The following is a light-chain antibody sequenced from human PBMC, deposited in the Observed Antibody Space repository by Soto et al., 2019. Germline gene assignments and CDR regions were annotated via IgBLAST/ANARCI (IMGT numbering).Light chain of an antibody. CDR3: QHYNNWLGT. V-gene: IGKV3-15*01. CDR1: QSDISN. CDR2: GAS. Sequence: EIVVTQSPALLSVSPGERVTLSCRASQSDISNIACYQQKLGHAPRLLIYGASTRATGIPARLSGSGSETEFFLTISSLQSEDCAMYYCQHYNNWLGTFGGGTKVDIK. J-gene: IGKJ4*01.